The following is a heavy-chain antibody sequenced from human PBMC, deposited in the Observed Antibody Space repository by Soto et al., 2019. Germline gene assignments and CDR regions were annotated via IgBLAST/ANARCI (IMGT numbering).Heavy chain of an antibody. CDR3: AKRGVDTFGLSY. Sequence: EVQLVESGGGLVQPGVSLRLSCAVSGLTFSSFWMHWVRQAPGEGLVWVSRINTDGSSTSYADSVKGRFTISRDNAKNTLYLHMNSLRVEDTAMYYCAKRGVDTFGLSYWGQGTLVTVSS. V-gene: IGHV3-74*01. J-gene: IGHJ4*02. D-gene: IGHD3-10*01. CDR2: INTDGSST. CDR1: GLTFSSFW.